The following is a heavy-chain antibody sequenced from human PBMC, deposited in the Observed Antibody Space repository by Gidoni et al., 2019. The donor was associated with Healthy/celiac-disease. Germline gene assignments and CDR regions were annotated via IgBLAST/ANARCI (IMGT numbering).Heavy chain of an antibody. CDR1: GFTFSSYA. V-gene: IGHV3-23*01. D-gene: IGHD1-26*01. CDR3: AKATVGATGGDI. J-gene: IGHJ3*02. CDR2: IRGSGGST. Sequence: EVQLLESGGGLVQPGGSLSLSCAASGFTFSSYAMRWVRQAPGKGLEWVSAIRGSGGSTYYADSVKGRFTISRDNSKNTLYLQMNSLRAEDTAVYYCAKATVGATGGDIWGQGTMVTVSS.